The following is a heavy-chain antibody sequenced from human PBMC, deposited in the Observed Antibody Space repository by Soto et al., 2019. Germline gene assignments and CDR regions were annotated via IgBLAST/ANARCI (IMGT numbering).Heavy chain of an antibody. Sequence: GGSLRLSCAASGFTFTDYGMNWVRQAPGKGLEWISYISSGSQTTYYTDSVQGRFTISRDNAKNSLYLQMISLRDEDMAVYFCAREYNSNYHDAFDIWGQGTMVTVSS. J-gene: IGHJ3*02. CDR2: ISSGSQTT. D-gene: IGHD1-7*01. V-gene: IGHV3-48*02. CDR1: GFTFTDYG. CDR3: AREYNSNYHDAFDI.